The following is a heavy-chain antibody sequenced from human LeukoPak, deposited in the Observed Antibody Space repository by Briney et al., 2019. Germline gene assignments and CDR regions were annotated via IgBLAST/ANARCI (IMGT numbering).Heavy chain of an antibody. J-gene: IGHJ3*02. CDR1: GFTFSSYA. D-gene: IGHD4-17*01. V-gene: IGHV3-23*01. CDR2: ISGSGGNT. Sequence: PGGSLRLSCAASGFTFSSYAMSWVRQAPGKGLEWVSGISGSGGNTYYADSVKGRFTISRDNSKNTLYLQMNSLGAEDTAVYYCATPRPYGTQAFDIWGQGTMVTVSS. CDR3: ATPRPYGTQAFDI.